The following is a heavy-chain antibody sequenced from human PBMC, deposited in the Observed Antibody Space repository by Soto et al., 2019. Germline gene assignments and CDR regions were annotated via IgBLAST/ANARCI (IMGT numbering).Heavy chain of an antibody. CDR2: INSYNGVT. D-gene: IGHD1-1*01. J-gene: IGHJ4*02. CDR1: GYTFTDYG. CDR3: ARDRYKRGSFEY. Sequence: QVQLVQSGAEVKKPGASVKVSCKASGYTFTDYGITWVRQAPGQGLQWMGWINSYNGVTNNAHSFQGRVSMTTDTSTSTAYLELSRLRSDDTDVYYCARDRYKRGSFEYWGQGSLVTVSS. V-gene: IGHV1-18*01.